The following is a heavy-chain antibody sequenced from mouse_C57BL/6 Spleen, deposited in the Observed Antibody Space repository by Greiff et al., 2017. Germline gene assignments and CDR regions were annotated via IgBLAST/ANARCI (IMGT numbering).Heavy chain of an antibody. Sequence: EVKLQESGPGLVKPSQSLSLTCSVTGYSITSGYYWNWIRQFPGNKLEWMGFISYDGSNNYNPSLKNRISITRDTSKNQFFLKLNSMTTEDTATYYGARGAYGSPWYFDVWGTGTTVTVSS. V-gene: IGHV3-6*01. CDR1: GYSITSGYY. D-gene: IGHD1-1*01. J-gene: IGHJ1*03. CDR3: ARGAYGSPWYFDV. CDR2: ISYDGSN.